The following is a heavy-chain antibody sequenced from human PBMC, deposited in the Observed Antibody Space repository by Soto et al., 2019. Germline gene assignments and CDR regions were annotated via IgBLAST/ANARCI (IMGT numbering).Heavy chain of an antibody. CDR3: ARHFHPTTGYGPSSNCYHFDY. D-gene: IGHD2-2*01. Sequence: SETLSLTCTVSGDYIRSGRYYWTWVRQLPGKGLEWIGCIYYSGRTYYSPSLESRVTISVDTSTNQFSLKLSSVTAADTAVYYCARHFHPTTGYGPSSNCYHFDYWGQGTLVTVSS. CDR2: IYYSGRT. V-gene: IGHV4-39*01. J-gene: IGHJ4*02. CDR1: GDYIRSGRYY.